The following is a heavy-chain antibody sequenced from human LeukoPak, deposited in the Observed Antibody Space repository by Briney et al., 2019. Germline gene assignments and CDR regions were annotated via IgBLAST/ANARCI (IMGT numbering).Heavy chain of an antibody. CDR1: GGTFSSYA. J-gene: IGHJ5*02. V-gene: IGHV1-2*06. CDR2: INPNSGGT. Sequence: ASVKVSCKASGGTFSSYAISWVRQAPGQGLEWMGRINPNSGGTNYAQKFQGRVTTTRDTSISTAYMELSRLRSDDTAVYYCARDISLEDIVVVPAAMTWFDPWGQGTLVTVSS. CDR3: ARDISLEDIVVVPAAMTWFDP. D-gene: IGHD2-2*01.